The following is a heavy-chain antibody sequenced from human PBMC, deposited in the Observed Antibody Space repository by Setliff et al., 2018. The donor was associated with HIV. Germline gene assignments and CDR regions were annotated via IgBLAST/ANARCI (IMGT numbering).Heavy chain of an antibody. J-gene: IGHJ4*02. Sequence: GGSLRLSCAASGFTFDDYTMHWVRQAPGKGLEWVSYITGSSSYTNYADSVKGRFTISRDNAKNSLYLQMNSLRAEDTAVYYCARASYYYDSSGWVDYWGQGTLVTVSS. D-gene: IGHD3-22*01. CDR3: ARASYYYDSSGWVDY. V-gene: IGHV3-11*03. CDR1: GFTFDDYT. CDR2: ITGSSSYT.